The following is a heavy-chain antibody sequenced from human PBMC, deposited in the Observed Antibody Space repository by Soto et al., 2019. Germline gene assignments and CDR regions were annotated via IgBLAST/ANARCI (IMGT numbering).Heavy chain of an antibody. J-gene: IGHJ4*02. D-gene: IGHD3-3*01. V-gene: IGHV1-69*02. CDR1: GATFSSST. CDR3: TTAALKVGGVLNA. CDR2: IIPMFGIT. Sequence: QVQLVQSGADVKKPGSSVKVSCKASGATFSSSTFTWVRQAPGQGLEWMGRIIPMFGITYSAQKIQGRHGIHTDASTHTLFMDPPSLRPDPSPVYYSTTAALKVGGVLNAGGQGTLVTVSS.